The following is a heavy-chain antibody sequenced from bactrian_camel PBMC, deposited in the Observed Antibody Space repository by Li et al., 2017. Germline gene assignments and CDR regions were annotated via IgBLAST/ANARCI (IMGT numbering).Heavy chain of an antibody. CDR2: IKADGAT. D-gene: IGHD6*01. V-gene: IGHV3S53*01. Sequence: QLVESGGGSVQAGGSLRLSCAASKFTACMAWFRQAAGKQREWVSTIKADGATTYADSVKGRFTISKDNADNLLFLQMNSLKPEDTAMYYCAADRAHALAETCRGFGYWGQGTQVTVS. J-gene: IGHJ6*01. CDR1: KFTAC. CDR3: AADRAHALAETCRGFGY.